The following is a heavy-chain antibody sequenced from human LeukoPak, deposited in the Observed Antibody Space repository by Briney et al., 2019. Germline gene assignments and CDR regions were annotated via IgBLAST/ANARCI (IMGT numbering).Heavy chain of an antibody. D-gene: IGHD3-22*01. J-gene: IGHJ4*02. CDR3: ARDYYDSSGRDFDY. Sequence: ASVKVSCKASRGTFSSYAISWVRQAPGQGLEWMGIINPSGGSTIYAQKFQGRVTMTRDTSTSTVYMELSSLRSEDTAVYYCARDYYDSSGRDFDYWGQGTLVTVSS. CDR2: INPSGGST. CDR1: RGTFSSYA. V-gene: IGHV1-46*01.